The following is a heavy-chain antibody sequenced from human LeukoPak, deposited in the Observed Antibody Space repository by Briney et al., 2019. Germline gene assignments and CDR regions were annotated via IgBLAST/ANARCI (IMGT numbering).Heavy chain of an antibody. CDR2: ISYDGSNK. CDR3: ARGRWRGSYYILDAFDI. V-gene: IGHV3-30-3*01. CDR1: GFTFSSYA. D-gene: IGHD1-26*01. Sequence: GGSLRLSCAASGFTFSSYAMHWVRQAPGKGLEWVAVISYDGSNKYYADSVKGRLTISRDNSKNTLYLQMNSLRAEDTAVYYCARGRWRGSYYILDAFDIWGQGTMVTVSS. J-gene: IGHJ3*02.